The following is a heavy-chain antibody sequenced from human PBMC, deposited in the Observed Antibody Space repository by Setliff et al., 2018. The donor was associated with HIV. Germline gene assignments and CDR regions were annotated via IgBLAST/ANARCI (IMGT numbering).Heavy chain of an antibody. D-gene: IGHD3-10*01. CDR1: GYTLTKLS. CDR3: WFGEPVGPFDI. J-gene: IGHJ3*02. V-gene: IGHV1-24*01. CDR2: FDPEKGET. Sequence: ASVKVSCKVSGYTLTKLSIHWVRQAPGKGLEWMGGFDPEKGETVYAQKSQGRVTMTDDTSTDTAYMELSSLRSEDTAVYFCWFGEPVGPFDIWGQGTRVTVS.